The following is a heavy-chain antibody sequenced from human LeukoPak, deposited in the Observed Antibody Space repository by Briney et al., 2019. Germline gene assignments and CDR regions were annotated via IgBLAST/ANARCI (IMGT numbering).Heavy chain of an antibody. CDR2: ISSDSSSV. CDR1: RFNFGTYS. V-gene: IGHV3-21*04. D-gene: IGHD1-1*01. J-gene: IGHJ4*02. Sequence: GGSLRLSCAASRFNFGTYSMNWVRQAPGKGLEWVSSISSDSSSVHYADSVKGRFTIARDNAKSSLYLRMNSLRAEDTAVYYCARDSGPFILGWNDEGYYFDYWGQGTLVTVSS. CDR3: ARDSGPFILGWNDEGYYFDY.